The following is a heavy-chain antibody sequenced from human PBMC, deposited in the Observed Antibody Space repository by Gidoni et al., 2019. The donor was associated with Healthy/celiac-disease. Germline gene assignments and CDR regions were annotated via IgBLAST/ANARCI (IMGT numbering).Heavy chain of an antibody. D-gene: IGHD4-4*01. CDR1: GGSISSSSYY. Sequence: QLQLQASGPGLVKPSETLSLTCTVSGGSISSSSYYWGWIRQPPGKGLEWIGSIYYSGSTYYNPSLKSRVTISVETSKNQFSLKLSSGTAADTAVYYCARDHDYNFDYWGQGTLVTVSS. CDR3: ARDHDYNFDY. CDR2: IYYSGST. V-gene: IGHV4-39*07. J-gene: IGHJ4*02.